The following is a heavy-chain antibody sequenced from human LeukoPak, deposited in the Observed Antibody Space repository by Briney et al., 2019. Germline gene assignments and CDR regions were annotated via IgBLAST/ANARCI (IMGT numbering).Heavy chain of an antibody. CDR1: GFTFRSYA. Sequence: PGGSLRLSCAAPGFTFRSYAMSWVRQAPGKGLEWVSSISVGGSSTYYADSVKGRFTISRDNSKNTLYLQMNSLRAEDTAVYYCAKGGYGYGFLFDYWGQGTLVTVSS. D-gene: IGHD5-18*01. V-gene: IGHV3-23*01. CDR2: ISVGGSST. CDR3: AKGGYGYGFLFDY. J-gene: IGHJ4*02.